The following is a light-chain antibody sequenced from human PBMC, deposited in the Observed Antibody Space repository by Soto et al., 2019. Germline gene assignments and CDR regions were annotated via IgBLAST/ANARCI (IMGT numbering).Light chain of an antibody. V-gene: IGKV2-28*01. CDR2: LGS. CDR1: QSLLHSNGYNY. CDR3: MQGLRTPFT. J-gene: IGKJ3*01. Sequence: DIVMTQSPLSLPVTPGEPASISCRSSQSLLHSNGYNYLDWYVQKPGQSPQLLIYLGSNRASGVPDRFSGSGSGTDFTLKISRVEAEDVGIYYCMQGLRTPFTFGPGTKVDLK.